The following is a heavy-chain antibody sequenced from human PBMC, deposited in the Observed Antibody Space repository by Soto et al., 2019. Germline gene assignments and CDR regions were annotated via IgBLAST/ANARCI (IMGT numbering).Heavy chain of an antibody. CDR3: ARLLNYGMDV. CDR2: INHSEST. Sequence: QVQLQQWGAGLLKPSETLSLTCAVYGGSFSGDYWSWIRQPQGKGLEWIGEINHSESTNYNHSLKSRANISVDTSRNQVSLKLSSVTAADASVYYCARLLNYGMDVLGLVTTVTASS. D-gene: IGHD2-8*02. CDR1: GGSFSGDY. J-gene: IGHJ6*01. V-gene: IGHV4-34*01.